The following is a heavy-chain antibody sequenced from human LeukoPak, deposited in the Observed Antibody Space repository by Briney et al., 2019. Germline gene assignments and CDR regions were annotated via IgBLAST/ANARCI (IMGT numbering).Heavy chain of an antibody. J-gene: IGHJ4*02. V-gene: IGHV1-69*05. D-gene: IGHD3-22*01. Sequence: SVKVSCKASGGTFSSYAISWVRQAPGQGFEWMGRIIPIFGTANYAQKFQGRVTITTDESTSTAYMELSSLRSEDTAVYYCARDRYDSSGYYPRPGDYWGQGTLVTVSS. CDR3: ARDRYDSSGYYPRPGDY. CDR1: GGTFSSYA. CDR2: IIPIFGTA.